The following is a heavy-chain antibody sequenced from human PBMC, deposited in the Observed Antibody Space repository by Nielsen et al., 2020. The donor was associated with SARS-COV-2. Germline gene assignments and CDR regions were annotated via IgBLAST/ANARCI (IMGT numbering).Heavy chain of an antibody. CDR3: ARVLELGTGSDY. CDR2: INWNGGST. D-gene: IGHD3-3*01. J-gene: IGHJ4*02. V-gene: IGHV3-20*01. CDR1: GFTFDDYG. Sequence: GGSLRLSCAASGFTFDDYGMSWVRQAPGKGLEWVFGINWNGGSTGYADSVKGRFTISRDNAKNSLYLQMNSLRAEDTALYHCARVLELGTGSDYWGQGTLVTVSS.